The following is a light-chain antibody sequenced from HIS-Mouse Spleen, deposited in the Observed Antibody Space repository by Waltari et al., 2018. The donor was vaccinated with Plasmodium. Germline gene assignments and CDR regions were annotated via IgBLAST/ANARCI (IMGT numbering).Light chain of an antibody. CDR1: SRDVGRYTL. Sequence: QSALTQPASVSGSPGQSITISCTGPSRDVGRYTLVSWYQQHPGKAHKRMIYEGSKRPSGVSNRFSGSKSGNTASLTISGLQAEDEADYYCCSYAGSSTWVFGGGTKLTVL. CDR3: CSYAGSSTWV. J-gene: IGLJ3*02. V-gene: IGLV2-23*01. CDR2: EGS.